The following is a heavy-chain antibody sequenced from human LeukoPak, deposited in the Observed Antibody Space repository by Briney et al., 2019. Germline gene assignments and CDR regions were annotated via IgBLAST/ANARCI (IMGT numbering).Heavy chain of an antibody. CDR2: ISYDGSNK. J-gene: IGHJ4*02. Sequence: GGSLRLSCAASGFTFSSYAMHWVRQAPGKGLEWVAVISYDGSNKYYADSVKGRFTISRDNSKNTLYLQMNSLRAEDTAVYYCARDPSITIQLCFDYWGQGTLVTVSS. D-gene: IGHD5-18*01. CDR1: GFTFSSYA. V-gene: IGHV3-30*04. CDR3: ARDPSITIQLCFDY.